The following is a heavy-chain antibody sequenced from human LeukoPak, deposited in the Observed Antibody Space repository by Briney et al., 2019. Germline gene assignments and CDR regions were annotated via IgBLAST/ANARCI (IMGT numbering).Heavy chain of an antibody. D-gene: IGHD3-10*02. J-gene: IGHJ4*02. CDR1: GCAFSSGSYY. CDR2: IYYSGGT. Sequence: SETLSLTCTVSGCAFSSGSYYWSWMRQPPGRGLEWIGYIYYSGGTKYNSSLKSRLTMSVDTSKNQFSLNLTSVTAADTAVYYCSLETMFSGYYFDFWVQGILVTVSS. CDR3: SLETMFSGYYFDF. V-gene: IGHV4-61*01.